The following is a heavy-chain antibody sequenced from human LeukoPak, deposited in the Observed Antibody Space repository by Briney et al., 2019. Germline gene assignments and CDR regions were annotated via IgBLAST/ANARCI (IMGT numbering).Heavy chain of an antibody. D-gene: IGHD6-19*01. Sequence: GGSLRLSCAASGFTFSSYGTNWVRQAPGKGLEWVSAISGSGSSTYYADSVKGRFTISRDNSKNTLYLQMNSLRAEDTAVYYCAKDIGSGWPYCFDYWGQGTLVTVSS. CDR2: ISGSGSST. CDR3: AKDIGSGWPYCFDY. V-gene: IGHV3-23*01. CDR1: GFTFSSYG. J-gene: IGHJ4*02.